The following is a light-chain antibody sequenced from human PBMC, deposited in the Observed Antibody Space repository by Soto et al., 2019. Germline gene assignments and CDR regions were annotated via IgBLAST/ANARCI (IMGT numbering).Light chain of an antibody. J-gene: IGLJ1*01. CDR1: NSGVGTHNL. V-gene: IGLV2-23*01. Sequence: LAQPASVSGSPGQSITISCTGTNSGVGTHNLVSWYQQHPGKAPKLIIYEGTKRPSGVSNRFSGSKSGNTASLTISGLQAEDEADYYCCSYALLFGTGTKV. CDR3: CSYALL. CDR2: EGT.